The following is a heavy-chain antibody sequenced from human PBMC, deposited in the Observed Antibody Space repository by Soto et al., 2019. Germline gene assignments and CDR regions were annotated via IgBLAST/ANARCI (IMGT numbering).Heavy chain of an antibody. Sequence: SETLSLTCAVYGGSFSGYYWSWIRQRPGKGLEWIGYIYHSGSTYYNPSLKSRVTISVDRSKNQFSLKLSSATAADTAVYYCARFQVVTATKSNWFDPWGQGTLVTVSS. CDR2: IYHSGST. J-gene: IGHJ5*02. CDR3: ARFQVVTATKSNWFDP. D-gene: IGHD2-21*02. V-gene: IGHV4-34*01. CDR1: GGSFSGYY.